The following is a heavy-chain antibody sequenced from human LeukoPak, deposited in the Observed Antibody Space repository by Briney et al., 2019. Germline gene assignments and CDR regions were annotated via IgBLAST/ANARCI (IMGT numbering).Heavy chain of an antibody. CDR3: ARVCYRESYYYFDY. V-gene: IGHV4-31*03. D-gene: IGHD1-26*01. J-gene: IGHJ4*02. Sequence: IPSETLSLTCTVSGGSISSGGYYWSWIRQHPGKGLEWIGNIYYGGSTYYNPSLKSRVTISVDTSKNQFSLELSSVTAADAAVYYCARVCYRESYYYFDYWGQGTLVTVSS. CDR2: IYYGGST. CDR1: GGSISSGGYY.